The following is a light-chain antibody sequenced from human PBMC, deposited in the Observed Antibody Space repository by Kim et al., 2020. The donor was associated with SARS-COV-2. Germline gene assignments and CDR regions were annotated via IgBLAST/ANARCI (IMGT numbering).Light chain of an antibody. V-gene: IGLV3-1*01. CDR2: QDN. CDR1: KLGNSY. Sequence: SYELTQPPSMSVSPGQTASITCSGDKLGNSYAFWYQQKPGQSPVLVIYQDNKRPSGIPERFSGSNSGHTATLTISGTQAMDEADYYCQTWDGTTVVFGGGTQLTVL. CDR3: QTWDGTTVV. J-gene: IGLJ2*01.